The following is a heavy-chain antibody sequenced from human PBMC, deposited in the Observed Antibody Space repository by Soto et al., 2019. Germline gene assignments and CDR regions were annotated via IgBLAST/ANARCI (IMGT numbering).Heavy chain of an antibody. CDR1: GDTFKNCV. CDR2: IIPLFGTT. Sequence: QVQVVQSGVEVRRPGSSVKVSCKASGDTFKNCVISWVRQAPGQGLEWMGGIIPLFGTTDFAQRFQRRLTSTADEATTTVCRGLSRLRSEDTATYYWAAGLGLGEISVVWGQRTTVIVSS. D-gene: IGHD3-16*01. V-gene: IGHV1-69*01. CDR3: AAGLGLGEISVV. J-gene: IGHJ6*02.